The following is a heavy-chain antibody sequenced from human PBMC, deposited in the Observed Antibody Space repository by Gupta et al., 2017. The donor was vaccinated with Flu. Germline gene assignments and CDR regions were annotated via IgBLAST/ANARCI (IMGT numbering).Heavy chain of an antibody. V-gene: IGHV4-59*12. CDR1: GGSISGYY. Sequence: TLLLACTVPGGSISGYYWSWIRQPPGKALEWIGFIYYTGSATYSPSLQSRVTMSVDTSKNQFFLKLTSVTAADTAVYYCARDRVTAATIRWFDPWGQGTLVTVSS. CDR3: ARDRVTAATIRWFDP. CDR2: IYYTGSA. D-gene: IGHD6-13*01. J-gene: IGHJ5*02.